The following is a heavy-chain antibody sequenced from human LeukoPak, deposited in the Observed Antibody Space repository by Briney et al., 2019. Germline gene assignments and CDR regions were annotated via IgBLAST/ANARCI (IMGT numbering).Heavy chain of an antibody. V-gene: IGHV3-21*01. J-gene: IGHJ4*02. CDR3: PRDDAAEGIVGD. CDR1: GFTFSSYS. Sequence: PGGSLRLSCAASGFTFSSYSMNWVRQAPGKGLEWVSSISSSSIYIYYADSVKGRFTISRDNAKNSLYLQMTSLGAEVRAVYYCPRDDAAEGIVGDWGQGTLVTVSS. CDR2: ISSSSIYI. D-gene: IGHD1-26*01.